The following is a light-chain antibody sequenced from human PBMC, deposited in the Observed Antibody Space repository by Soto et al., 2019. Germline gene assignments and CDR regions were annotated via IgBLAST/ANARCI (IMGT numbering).Light chain of an antibody. CDR1: SSNIGSNT. CDR3: AAWDDSLNGVV. CDR2: SNN. Sequence: QSVLTQPPSASGTPGQRVTISSSGSSSNIGSNTVNWYQQLPGTAPKLLIYSNNQRPSGVPDRFSGSKSGTSASLAISGLQSEDEADYYCAAWDDSLNGVVFGGGTQLTVL. J-gene: IGLJ2*01. V-gene: IGLV1-44*01.